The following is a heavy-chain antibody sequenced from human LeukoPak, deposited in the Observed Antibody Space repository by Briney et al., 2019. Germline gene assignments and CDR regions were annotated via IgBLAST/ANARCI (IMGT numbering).Heavy chain of an antibody. CDR2: ISGSGGST. V-gene: IGHV3-23*01. CDR1: GFTFSSYA. J-gene: IGHJ4*02. Sequence: GGSLRLSCAASGFTFSSYAMSWVRQAPGKGLEWVSAISGSGGSTYYADSVKGRFTISRDNSKNTLYLQMNSLRAEDTAVYYCARDHIPLWSRSIGIIDYWGQGTLVTVSS. CDR3: ARDHIPLWSRSIGIIDY. D-gene: IGHD5-18*01.